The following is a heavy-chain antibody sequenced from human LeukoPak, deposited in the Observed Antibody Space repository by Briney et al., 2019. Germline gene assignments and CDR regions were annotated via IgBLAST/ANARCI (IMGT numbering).Heavy chain of an antibody. CDR2: INPSGGST. CDR1: GYTFTSYY. J-gene: IGHJ3*02. CDR3: ARSYGDYHDAFDI. V-gene: IGHV1-46*01. D-gene: IGHD4-17*01. Sequence: ASVKVSCKASGYTFTSYYMHWVRQAPGQGLEWMGIINPSGGSTGYAQKFQGRVTITRDTSTSTVYMELSGLRSEDPAVYYCARSYGDYHDAFDIWGQGTMVTVSS.